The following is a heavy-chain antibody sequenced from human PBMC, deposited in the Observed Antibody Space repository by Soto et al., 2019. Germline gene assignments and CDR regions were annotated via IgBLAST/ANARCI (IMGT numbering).Heavy chain of an antibody. D-gene: IGHD3-3*01. CDR1: GYTFTGYY. CDR2: VNPNSGGT. J-gene: IGHJ6*02. Sequence: GASVKVSCKASGYTFTGYYMHWVRQAPGQGLEWMGWVNPNSGGTNYAQKFQGWVTMTRDTSISTAYMELSRLRSDDTAVYYCARGLPDFWSGYGPYYYYGMDVWGQGTTVTVSS. CDR3: ARGLPDFWSGYGPYYYYGMDV. V-gene: IGHV1-2*04.